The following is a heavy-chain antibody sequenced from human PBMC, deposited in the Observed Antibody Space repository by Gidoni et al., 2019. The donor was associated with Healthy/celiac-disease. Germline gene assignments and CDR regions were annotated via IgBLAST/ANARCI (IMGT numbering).Heavy chain of an antibody. V-gene: IGHV3-23*01. D-gene: IGHD3-3*01. CDR2: IGGSGGST. CDR3: AKGAVRRYYDFWSGGWLSADV. CDR1: GFTFSSYD. J-gene: IGHJ6*02. Sequence: EVQLLESGGGLVQRGGSLRLSCAASGFTFSSYDMSWVRQVPGKGLGWVSAIGGSGGSTYYADSVKGRFTSSRDNSKNTLYLQMNSLRAEDTAVYYCAKGAVRRYYDFWSGGWLSADVWGQGTTVTVSS.